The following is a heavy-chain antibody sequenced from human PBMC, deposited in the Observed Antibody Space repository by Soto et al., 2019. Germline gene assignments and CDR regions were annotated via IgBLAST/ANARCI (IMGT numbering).Heavy chain of an antibody. CDR2: INPSGGST. CDR3: ARDSGSRWYDY. V-gene: IGHV1-46*01. J-gene: IGHJ4*02. D-gene: IGHD6-19*01. Sequence: ASVKVSCKASGYSFTSYYMHWVRQAPGQGLEWMGIINPSGGSTSYAQKFQGRVTMTRDTSTSTVYMELSSLRSEDTAVYYCARDSGSRWYDYWGQGTLVTVSS. CDR1: GYSFTSYY.